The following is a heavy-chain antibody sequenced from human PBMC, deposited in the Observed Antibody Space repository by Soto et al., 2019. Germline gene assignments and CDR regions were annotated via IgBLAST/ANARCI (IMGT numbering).Heavy chain of an antibody. CDR1: GGTFSSYA. J-gene: IGHJ6*02. V-gene: IGHV1-69*13. CDR2: IIPIFGTA. CDR3: ERSEDTKQYYYYGLDV. D-gene: IGHD5-18*01. Sequence: SVKVSCKASGGTFSSYAISWVRQAPGQGLEWMGGIIPIFGTANYAQKFQGRVTITADESTSTAYMELSSLRSEDTAVYYCERSEDTKQYYYYGLDVWGQGTTVTVSS.